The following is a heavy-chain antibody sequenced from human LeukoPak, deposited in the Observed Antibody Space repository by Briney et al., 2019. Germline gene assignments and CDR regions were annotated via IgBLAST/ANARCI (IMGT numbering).Heavy chain of an antibody. J-gene: IGHJ6*02. CDR2: IWYDGSNK. D-gene: IGHD4-11*01. Sequence: PGGSLRLSCAASGFTFSSYGMHWVRQAPGKGLEWVAVIWYDGSNKYYADSVKGRFTISRDNSKNTLYLQMNSLRAEDTAVYYCARERIDSNYPMRYYGMDVWGQGTTVTVSS. CDR1: GFTFSSYG. CDR3: ARERIDSNYPMRYYGMDV. V-gene: IGHV3-33*08.